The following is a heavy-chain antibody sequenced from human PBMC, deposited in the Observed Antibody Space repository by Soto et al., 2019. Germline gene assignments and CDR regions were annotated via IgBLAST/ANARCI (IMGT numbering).Heavy chain of an antibody. CDR3: ARLVVPAAIVYYFDY. V-gene: IGHV4-30-4*01. CDR1: GGSISSGDYY. D-gene: IGHD2-2*02. J-gene: IGHJ4*02. Sequence: PSETLSLTCTVSGGSISSGDYYWSWIRQPPGKGLEWIGYIYYSGSTYYNPSLKSRVTISVDTSKNQFSLKLSSVTAADTAVYYCARLVVPAAIVYYFDYWGQGTLVTVSS. CDR2: IYYSGST.